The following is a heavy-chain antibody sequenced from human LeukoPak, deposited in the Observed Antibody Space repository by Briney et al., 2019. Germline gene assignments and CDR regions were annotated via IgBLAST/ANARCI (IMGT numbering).Heavy chain of an antibody. J-gene: IGHJ4*02. V-gene: IGHV1-18*01. CDR2: ISAYNGNT. Sequence: ASVKVSCXASGYTFTSYGISWVRQAPGQGLEWMGWISAYNGNTNYAQKLQGRVTMTTDTSTSTAYMELRSLRSDDTAVYYCAREPPVCSSTSCYPDDYWGQGTLVTVSS. D-gene: IGHD2-2*01. CDR1: GYTFTSYG. CDR3: AREPPVCSSTSCYPDDY.